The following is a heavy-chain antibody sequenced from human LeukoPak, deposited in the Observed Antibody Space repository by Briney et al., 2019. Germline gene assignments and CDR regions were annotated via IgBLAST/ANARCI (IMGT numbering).Heavy chain of an antibody. V-gene: IGHV3-23*01. CDR1: GFTFSSYA. CDR2: ISGSGGST. CDR3: AKRTTPNSGSYYNWFDP. Sequence: GGSLRLSCAASGFTFSSYAMSWVRQAPGKGLEWVSAISGSGGSTYYADSVKGRFTISRDNSKNTLYLQMNSLRAEDTAVYYCAKRTTPNSGSYYNWFDPWRQGTLVTVSS. J-gene: IGHJ5*02. D-gene: IGHD1-26*01.